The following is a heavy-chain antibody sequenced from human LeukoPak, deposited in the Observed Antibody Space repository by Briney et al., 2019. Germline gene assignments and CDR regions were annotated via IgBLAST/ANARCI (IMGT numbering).Heavy chain of an antibody. Sequence: GGSLRLSCAASGFTFSSYSMNWVRQAPGKGLEWVSSISSSSSYIYYADSVKGRLTISRDNAKNSLYLQMNSLRAEDTAVYYCARDYYADSSGYYHDAFDIWGQGTMVTVSS. D-gene: IGHD3-22*01. J-gene: IGHJ3*02. CDR3: ARDYYADSSGYYHDAFDI. V-gene: IGHV3-21*01. CDR2: ISSSSSYI. CDR1: GFTFSSYS.